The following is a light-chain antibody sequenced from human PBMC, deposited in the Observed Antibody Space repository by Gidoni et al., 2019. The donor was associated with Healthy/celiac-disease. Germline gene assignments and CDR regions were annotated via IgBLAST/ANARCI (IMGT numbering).Light chain of an antibody. J-gene: IGLJ1*01. V-gene: IGLV7-46*01. CDR3: LLSYSGARSLRV. CDR2: DTS. CDR1: TGAVTSGHY. Sequence: QAVVTQEPSLTVSPGGTVTLTCGSSTGAVTSGHYPYWFQQKPGQAPRTLIYDTSNKHSWTPARFSGSLLGGKAALTRSGAQPEDEAEYYCLLSYSGARSLRVFGTGTKVTVL.